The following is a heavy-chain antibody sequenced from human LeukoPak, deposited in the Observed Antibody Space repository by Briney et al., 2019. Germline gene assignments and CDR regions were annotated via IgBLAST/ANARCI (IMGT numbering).Heavy chain of an antibody. CDR2: INTNTGNP. CDR1: GYTFTNYA. J-gene: IGHJ4*02. V-gene: IGHV7-4-1*02. Sequence: ASVKVSCKASGYTFTNYAMNWVRQAPGQGLEWMGWINTNTGNPTYAQGFTGRFVFSLDTSVSTAYLQISGLKAEDTAVYYCAILPVGATSYWGQGTLVTVSS. CDR3: AILPVGATSY. D-gene: IGHD1-26*01.